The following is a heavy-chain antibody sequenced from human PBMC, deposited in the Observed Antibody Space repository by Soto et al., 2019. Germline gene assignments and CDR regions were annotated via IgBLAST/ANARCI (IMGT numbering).Heavy chain of an antibody. CDR1: GFTLSTFW. Sequence: EVQLVESGGGLVQPGGSLRLSCAASGFTLSTFWMTWVRQAPGKGLEWVANINRDGSVQNYVDSVEGRFTSSRDNSQNSLYLQSDSLRAEYAAVYYCARELSPRHTTYWVDAFEFWGPGTMVTVSS. V-gene: IGHV3-7*05. CDR3: ARELSPRHTTYWVDAFEF. D-gene: IGHD2-8*02. CDR2: INRDGSVQ. J-gene: IGHJ3*01.